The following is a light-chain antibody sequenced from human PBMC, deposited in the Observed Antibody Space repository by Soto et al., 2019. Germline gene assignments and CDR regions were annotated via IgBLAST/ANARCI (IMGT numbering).Light chain of an antibody. CDR2: DVS. CDR3: SSYTSSRTLGVV. J-gene: IGLJ2*01. V-gene: IGLV2-14*01. CDR1: SSDVGGYNY. Sequence: QSALTQPASVSGSPGQSITISCTGTSSDVGGYNYVSWYQQHPGKGPKLMIYDVSNRPSGVSNRFSGSKSGNTASLTISGLQAEDEADYYCSSYTSSRTLGVVFCGGTELTVL.